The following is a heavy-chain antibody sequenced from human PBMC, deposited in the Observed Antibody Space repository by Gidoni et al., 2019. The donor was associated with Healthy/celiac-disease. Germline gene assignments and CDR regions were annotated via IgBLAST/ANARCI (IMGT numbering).Heavy chain of an antibody. J-gene: IGHJ6*02. CDR2: ISSSSSYI. V-gene: IGHV3-21*01. CDR1: VFTFSSYS. CDR3: ARASYCSSTSCYDYYYGMDV. Sequence: EVQLVESGGGLVKPGVSLRLSCAASVFTFSSYSLNWVRPPPGKGLEWVSSISSSSSYIYYADSVKGRFTISRDNAKNSLYLQMNSLRAEDTAVYYCARASYCSSTSCYDYYYGMDVWGQGTTVTVSS. D-gene: IGHD2-2*01.